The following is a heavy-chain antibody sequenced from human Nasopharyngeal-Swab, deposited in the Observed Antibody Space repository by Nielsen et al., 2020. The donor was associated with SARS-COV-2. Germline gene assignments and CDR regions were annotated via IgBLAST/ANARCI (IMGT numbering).Heavy chain of an antibody. D-gene: IGHD3-22*01. CDR3: ARTMGGYYDSSGYTLEWFDY. CDR2: IYSGGST. CDR1: GFTVSSNC. V-gene: IGHV3-53*01. Sequence: GESLKISCAASGFTVSSNCMSWVRQAPGKGLEWVSVIYSGGSTYYADSVKGRFTISRDNSKNTLYLQMNSLRAEDTAVYYCARTMGGYYDSSGYTLEWFDYWGQGTLVTVSS. J-gene: IGHJ4*02.